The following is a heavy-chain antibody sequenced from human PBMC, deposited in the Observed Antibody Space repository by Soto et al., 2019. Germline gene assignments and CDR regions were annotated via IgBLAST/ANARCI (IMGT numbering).Heavy chain of an antibody. V-gene: IGHV3-21*01. CDR3: ARGGTYSSSHDY. D-gene: IGHD6-13*01. Sequence: EVQLVESGGGLAKPGGSLRLSCAASGFTFGSYSMNWVRQAPGKGLEWVSSISSSSSYIYYADSVKGRFTISRDNAKNSLYLQMNSLRAEDTAVYYCARGGTYSSSHDYWGQGTLVTVSS. CDR1: GFTFGSYS. CDR2: ISSSSSYI. J-gene: IGHJ4*02.